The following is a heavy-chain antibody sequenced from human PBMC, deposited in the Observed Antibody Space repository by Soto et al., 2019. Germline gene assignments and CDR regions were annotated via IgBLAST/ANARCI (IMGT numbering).Heavy chain of an antibody. CDR3: ATAGRNGYNYFDY. D-gene: IGHD5-12*01. V-gene: IGHV1-2*04. Sequence: QVQLVQSGAEVKKPGASVKVSCKASGYTFTGYYMHWVRQAPGQGLEWMGWIDPNSGGTNYAQKFQGWVTMSRDTSISTAYMELTRLTSDDTAVYYCATAGRNGYNYFDYWGQGTLVTVSS. CDR2: IDPNSGGT. J-gene: IGHJ4*02. CDR1: GYTFTGYY.